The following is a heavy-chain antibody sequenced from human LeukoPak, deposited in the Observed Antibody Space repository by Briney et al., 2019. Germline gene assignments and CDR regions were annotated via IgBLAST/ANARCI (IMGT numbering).Heavy chain of an antibody. J-gene: IGHJ4*02. V-gene: IGHV4-39*01. CDR2: IYYSGST. Sequence: PSETLSLTCTVSGGSISSSSYYWGWIRQPPGKGQEWIGSIYYSGSTYYNPSLKSRVTISVDTSKNQFSLKLSSVTAADTAVYYCARQDIYDSSGYYLYYFDYWGQGTLVTVSS. D-gene: IGHD3-22*01. CDR1: GGSISSSSYY. CDR3: ARQDIYDSSGYYLYYFDY.